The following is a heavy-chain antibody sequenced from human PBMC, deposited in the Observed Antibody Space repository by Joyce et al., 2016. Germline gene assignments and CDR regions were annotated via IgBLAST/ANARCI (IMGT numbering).Heavy chain of an antibody. J-gene: IGHJ5*02. CDR1: GFSFSGYW. CDR3: VRGISARPGGPNWFDP. Sequence: EVQLVESGGGLVQPGGSLRLSCAASGFSFSGYWIHWVRHAPGKVLVWVSRINTGGSSTRFADSVKGRFTISRDNAKNTLYLQMNSLRAEDTAVYYCVRGISARPGGPNWFDPWGQGTLVTVSS. V-gene: IGHV3-74*01. CDR2: INTGGSST. D-gene: IGHD6-6*01.